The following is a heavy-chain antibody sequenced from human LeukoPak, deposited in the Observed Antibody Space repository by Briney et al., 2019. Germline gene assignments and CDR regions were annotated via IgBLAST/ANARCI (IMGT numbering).Heavy chain of an antibody. D-gene: IGHD2-2*01. CDR1: GGSISSTSYY. V-gene: IGHV4-39*01. Sequence: SETLSLTCTVSGGSISSTSYYWGWIRQPPGKGLEWIGSVSYRGNTYYNPSLKSRVTISVVTSKSQFSLRLNSVTAADTSVYYCARLGSTFDIWGQGTMVTVSS. CDR3: ARLGSTFDI. CDR2: VSYRGNT. J-gene: IGHJ3*02.